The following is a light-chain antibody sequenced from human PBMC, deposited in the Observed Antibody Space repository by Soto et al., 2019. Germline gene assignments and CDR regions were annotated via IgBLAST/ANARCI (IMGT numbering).Light chain of an antibody. CDR2: DAS. V-gene: IGKV1-33*01. Sequence: DIQMTQSPSTLSGSVGDRVTITCRASQTISSWLAWYQQKPGKAPKLLMYDASNLETGVPSRFSGSGSGTDFTFTISSLQPEDIATYYCQQYDNLVTFGGGTKVEIK. J-gene: IGKJ4*01. CDR1: QTISSW. CDR3: QQYDNLVT.